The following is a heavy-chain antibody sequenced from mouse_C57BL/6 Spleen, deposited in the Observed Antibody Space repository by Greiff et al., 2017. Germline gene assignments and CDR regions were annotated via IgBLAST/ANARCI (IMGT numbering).Heavy chain of an antibody. V-gene: IGHV1-82*01. CDR3: AREAAQARAWFAY. CDR1: GYAFSSSW. Sequence: VQVVESGPELVKPGASVKISCKASGYAFSSSWMNWVKQRPGKGLEWIGRIYPGDGDTNYNGKFKGKATLTADKSSSTAYMQLSSLTSEDSAVYFCAREAAQARAWFAYWGQGTLVTVSA. D-gene: IGHD3-2*02. J-gene: IGHJ3*01. CDR2: IYPGDGDT.